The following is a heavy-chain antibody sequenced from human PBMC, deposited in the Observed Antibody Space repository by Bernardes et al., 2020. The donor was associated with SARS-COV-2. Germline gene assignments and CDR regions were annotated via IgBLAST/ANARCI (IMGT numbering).Heavy chain of an antibody. CDR1: GFTFSSYG. J-gene: IGHJ6*02. V-gene: IGHV3-33*01. CDR2: IWYDGSNK. Sequence: GGSLRLSCAASGFTFSSYGMHWVRQAPGKGLEWVAVIWYDGSNKYYADSVKGRFTISRDNSKNTLYLQMNSLRAEDTAVYYCARALLIRGDLYGMDVCGQGTTVTVSS. CDR3: ARALLIRGDLYGMDV. D-gene: IGHD2-21*02.